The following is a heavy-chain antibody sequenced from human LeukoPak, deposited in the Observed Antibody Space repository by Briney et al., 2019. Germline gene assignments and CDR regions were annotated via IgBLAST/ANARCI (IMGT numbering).Heavy chain of an antibody. D-gene: IGHD3-10*01. Sequence: GESLKISCKGSGYSFTSYWIGWVRQMPGKGLEWMGIIYPGDSDTRYSPSFQGQVTISADKSISTAYLQWSSLKASDTAMYYCARRTMVRGVITYGMDVWGQGTTVTVS. J-gene: IGHJ6*02. CDR2: IYPGDSDT. V-gene: IGHV5-51*01. CDR1: GYSFTSYW. CDR3: ARRTMVRGVITYGMDV.